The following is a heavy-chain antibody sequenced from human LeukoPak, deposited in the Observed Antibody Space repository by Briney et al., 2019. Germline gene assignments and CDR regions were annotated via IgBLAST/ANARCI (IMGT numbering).Heavy chain of an antibody. CDR3: AHLGGNWNDEPWFDY. J-gene: IGHJ4*02. V-gene: IGHV2-5*02. Sequence: SGPTLVKPTQTLTLTFTFSGFSVSISGVGVGWIRQPPGKALEWLSLLYWDDDKRYSPSLKSRLTTTKDTSKNQVVLTMTNVDPVDTATYYCAHLGGNWNDEPWFDYWGQGTLVTVSS. CDR1: GFSVSISGVG. D-gene: IGHD1-20*01. CDR2: LYWDDDK.